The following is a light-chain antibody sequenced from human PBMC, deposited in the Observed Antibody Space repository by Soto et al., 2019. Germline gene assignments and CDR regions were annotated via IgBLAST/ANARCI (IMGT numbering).Light chain of an antibody. Sequence: SYELTQPPSVAVSPGQTASITCSGDKLGDKYACWYQQKPGQSPVLVIYQDYKRPSGIPERCSGSNSGNTATLTISDTQAMDEADYYCQAWDISTAVFATGTKLTVL. CDR3: QAWDISTAV. V-gene: IGLV3-1*01. CDR1: KLGDKY. J-gene: IGLJ1*01. CDR2: QDY.